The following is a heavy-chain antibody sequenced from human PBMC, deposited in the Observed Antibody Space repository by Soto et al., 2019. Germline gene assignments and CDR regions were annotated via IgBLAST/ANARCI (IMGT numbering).Heavy chain of an antibody. CDR2: MYHSGST. V-gene: IGHV4-30-2*01. CDR3: ASIPDY. Sequence: QLQLQESGSGLVKPSQTLSLTCAVSGGSISSGGYSWSWIRQPPGKGLEWIGYMYHSGSTYYNPSLKSRFTLSIDRSKHQFSLKLSSFFAADTSVNYSASIPDYWGQGILGTVSS. CDR1: GGSISSGGYS. D-gene: IGHD2-2*01. J-gene: IGHJ4*02.